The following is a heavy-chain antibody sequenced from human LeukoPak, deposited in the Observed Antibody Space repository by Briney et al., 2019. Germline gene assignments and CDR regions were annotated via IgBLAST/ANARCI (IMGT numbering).Heavy chain of an antibody. V-gene: IGHV4-34*01. D-gene: IGHD3-10*01. CDR1: GGSFSGYY. Sequence: SETLSLTCAVYGGSFSGYYWSWIRQPPGKGLEWIGEINHSGSTNYNPSLKSRVTISVDTSKNQFSLKLSSVTAADTAVYYCAREDRMRRWFGEGIDYWGQGTLVTVSS. CDR3: AREDRMRRWFGEGIDY. J-gene: IGHJ4*02. CDR2: INHSGST.